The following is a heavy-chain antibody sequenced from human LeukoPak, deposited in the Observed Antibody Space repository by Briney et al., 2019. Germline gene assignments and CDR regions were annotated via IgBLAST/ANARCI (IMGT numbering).Heavy chain of an antibody. CDR1: GFTVSSNY. CDR2: IYSGGST. CDR3: ATQFLRLWPYYFDY. D-gene: IGHD5-18*01. V-gene: IGHV3-53*01. J-gene: IGHJ4*02. Sequence: GGSLRLSCAASGFTVSSNYMSWVRQAPGKGLEWVSVIYSGGSTYYADSVKGRFTISRDNSKNTLYLQMNSLRAEDTAVYYCATQFLRLWPYYFDYWGQGTLVTVSS.